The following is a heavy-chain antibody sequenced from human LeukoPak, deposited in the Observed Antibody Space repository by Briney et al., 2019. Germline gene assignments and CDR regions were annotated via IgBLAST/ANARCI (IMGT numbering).Heavy chain of an antibody. CDR1: GFTFSSYS. J-gene: IGHJ4*02. CDR2: ISGSGGST. Sequence: GGSLRLSCAASGFTFSSYSMNWVRQAPGKGLEWVSAISGSGGSTYYADSVKGRFTISRDNSKNTLYLQMNSLRAEDTAVYYCAKDAVKYYYDSSGPYYWGQGTLVTVSS. V-gene: IGHV3-23*01. D-gene: IGHD3-22*01. CDR3: AKDAVKYYYDSSGPYY.